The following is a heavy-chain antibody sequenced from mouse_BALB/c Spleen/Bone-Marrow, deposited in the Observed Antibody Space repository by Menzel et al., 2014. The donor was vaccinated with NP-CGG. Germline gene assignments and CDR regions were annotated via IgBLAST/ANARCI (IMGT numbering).Heavy chain of an antibody. CDR3: ASNPYFDY. CDR2: IWAGGST. Sequence: QVQLQQSGPGLVAPSQSLSITCTVSGFSLTSYGVHWVRQPPGKGLEWLGVIWAGGSTNYNSALMSRLSISKDNSKSQVFLEMNSLQADDTAMYYCASNPYFDYWGQGTTLTVSS. CDR1: GFSLTSYG. J-gene: IGHJ2*01. V-gene: IGHV2-9*02. D-gene: IGHD6-1*01.